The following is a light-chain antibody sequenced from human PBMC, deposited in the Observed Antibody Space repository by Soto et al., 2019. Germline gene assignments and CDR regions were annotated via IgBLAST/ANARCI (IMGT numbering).Light chain of an antibody. CDR3: AAWYDSVNGVV. V-gene: IGLV1-44*01. CDR1: NSNIGSNT. Sequence: QSVLTQPPSASGAPGQRVTISCSGSNSNIGSNTVNWYKHLPGTAPILLIYSNNQRPSGVPDRFSGSKSGTSASLAISGLQSDDEADYYCAAWYDSVNGVVFGGGTKLTVL. CDR2: SNN. J-gene: IGLJ2*01.